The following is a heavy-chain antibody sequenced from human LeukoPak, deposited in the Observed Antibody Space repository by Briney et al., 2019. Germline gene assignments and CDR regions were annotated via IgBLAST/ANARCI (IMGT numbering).Heavy chain of an antibody. Sequence: PGGSLRLSCAASGFTFSSYWMTWVGQAPGKGPQWVANIKQDGSESYYVDSVRGRFTISRDNAENSLFLQMNSLRAEDTAVYYCARRGGSSSRRSPIDYWGQGTLVTVSS. V-gene: IGHV3-7*01. CDR2: IKQDGSES. D-gene: IGHD6-6*01. CDR1: GFTFSSYW. CDR3: ARRGGSSSRRSPIDY. J-gene: IGHJ4*02.